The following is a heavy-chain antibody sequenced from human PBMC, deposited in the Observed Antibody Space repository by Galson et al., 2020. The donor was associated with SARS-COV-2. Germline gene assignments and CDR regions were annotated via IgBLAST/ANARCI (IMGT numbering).Heavy chain of an antibody. CDR1: GGSISSGFY. D-gene: IGHD3-10*01. J-gene: IGHJ4*02. V-gene: IGHV4-59*01. CDR3: ARAQHYYGSGSPIDY. CDR2: INYIGSS. Sequence: SETLSLTCTVSGGSISSGFYWTWIRQPPGKGLEWIGNINYIGSSDYNYNTSFKSRVTISVDTYNNQFSLNLRSVSTADTAVYYCARAQHYYGSGSPIDYWGQGTLVTVSS.